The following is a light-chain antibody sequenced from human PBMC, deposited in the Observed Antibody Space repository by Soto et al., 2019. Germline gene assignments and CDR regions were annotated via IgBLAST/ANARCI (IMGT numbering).Light chain of an antibody. CDR3: QQYYSVPDT. V-gene: IGKV3-20*01. Sequence: EIVLTQSPGTLSLSPGERATLSCRASETVSSSSLAWYQHKRGQAPRLLIYGASSRATGIPDRFSGSGSGTDFTLTITKLEPEDFAVYYCQQYYSVPDTFGQGTTLEI. CDR2: GAS. J-gene: IGKJ2*01. CDR1: ETVSSSS.